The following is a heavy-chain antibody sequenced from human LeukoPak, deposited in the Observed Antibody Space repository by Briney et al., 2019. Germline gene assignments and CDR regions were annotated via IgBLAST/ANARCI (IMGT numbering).Heavy chain of an antibody. D-gene: IGHD6-13*01. CDR2: INPNSGDT. CDR3: ARTPTAAGDFDY. Sequence: GASVKVSCKASGYTFTAYYMHWVRQAPGQGLEWMGRINPNSGDTIYAQNFQGRVTMTRDTSISTAYMELSRLRSDDTAVYYCARTPTAAGDFDYWGQGTLVTVSS. J-gene: IGHJ4*02. V-gene: IGHV1-2*06. CDR1: GYTFTAYY.